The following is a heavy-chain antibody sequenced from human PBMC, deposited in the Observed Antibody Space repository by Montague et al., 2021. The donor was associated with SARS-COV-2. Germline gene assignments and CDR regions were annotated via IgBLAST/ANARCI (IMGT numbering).Heavy chain of an antibody. J-gene: IGHJ6*02. CDR3: AREYSAHSWFGEYNRYGMDV. Sequence: SLRLSCAASGFTFSSYDMHWVRQAPGKGLEWVAVIWYDGSNQYYXDSVKGRFTISRDNSKNTLYLQMNSLRAEDTAVYYCAREYSAHSWFGEYNRYGMDVWGQGTTVTVSS. D-gene: IGHD3-10*01. CDR2: IWYDGSNQ. V-gene: IGHV3-33*08. CDR1: GFTFSSYD.